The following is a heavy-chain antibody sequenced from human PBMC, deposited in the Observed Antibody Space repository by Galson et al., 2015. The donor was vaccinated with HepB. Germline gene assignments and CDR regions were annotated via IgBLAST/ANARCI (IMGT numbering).Heavy chain of an antibody. J-gene: IGHJ4*02. CDR1: GGTFCSYA. CDR3: ARGPGGYCSGGSCYAPGGY. D-gene: IGHD2-15*01. CDR2: IIPIFGTA. V-gene: IGHV1-69*13. Sequence: SVKVPCKASGGTFCSYAISWVRQAPGQGLEWMGGIIPIFGTANYAQKFQGRVTITADESTSTAYMELSSLRSEDTAVYYCARGPGGYCSGGSCYAPGGYWGQGTLVTVSS.